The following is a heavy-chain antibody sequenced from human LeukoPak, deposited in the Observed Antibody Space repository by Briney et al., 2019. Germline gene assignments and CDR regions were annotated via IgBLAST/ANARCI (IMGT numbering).Heavy chain of an antibody. J-gene: IGHJ4*02. Sequence: PSETLSLTCTVSGDSISGYYWSWIRQPPGKGLEWIRSIYYSGGTNYNPSLKSRVTISVDTSKNQFSLKLTSVTAADTAVYYCARERYGDYVNFDYWGQGTLVTVSS. D-gene: IGHD4-17*01. CDR2: IYYSGGT. V-gene: IGHV4-59*01. CDR3: ARERYGDYVNFDY. CDR1: GDSISGYY.